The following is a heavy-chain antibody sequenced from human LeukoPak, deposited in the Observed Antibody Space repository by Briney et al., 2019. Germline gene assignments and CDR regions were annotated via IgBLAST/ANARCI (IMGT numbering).Heavy chain of an antibody. J-gene: IGHJ4*02. CDR2: ISGSGGST. D-gene: IGHD3-22*01. V-gene: IGHV3-23*01. CDR1: GFTFSSYA. CDR3: AKTYYYDSSGYYLVYYFDY. Sequence: GGSLRLSCAASGFTFSSYAMSWVRQAPGKGLEWVSAISGSGGSTYYADSVKGRFTISRDNSKNTLYLQMNSLRAEDTAVYYCAKTYYYDSSGYYLVYYFDYWAREPWSPSPQ.